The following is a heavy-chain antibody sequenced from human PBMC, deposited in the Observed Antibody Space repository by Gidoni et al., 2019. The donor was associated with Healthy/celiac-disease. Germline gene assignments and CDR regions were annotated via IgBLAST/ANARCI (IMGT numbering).Heavy chain of an antibody. D-gene: IGHD2-15*01. CDR2: ISYDGSNK. J-gene: IGHJ4*02. CDR3: AREGRVAANRIGFDY. V-gene: IGHV3-30-3*01. CDR1: GFTFSSYA. Sequence: QVQLVESGGGVVQPGRSLRLSCAASGFTFSSYAMHWVRQAPGKGLEWVAVISYDGSNKYYADSVKGRFTISRDNSKNTLYLQMNSLRAEDTAVYYCAREGRVAANRIGFDYWGQGTLVTVSS.